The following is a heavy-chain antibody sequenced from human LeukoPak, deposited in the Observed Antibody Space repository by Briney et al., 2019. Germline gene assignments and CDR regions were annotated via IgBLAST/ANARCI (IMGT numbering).Heavy chain of an antibody. J-gene: IGHJ4*02. CDR2: ISYDGSNK. D-gene: IGHD4-17*01. CDR1: GFTFSSYA. V-gene: IGHV3-30-3*01. Sequence: GGSLRLSCAASGFTFSSYAMHWVRQAPGKGLEWVAVISYDGSNKYYADSVKGRFTISRDNSKNTLYLQMNSLRAEDTAVYYCARDRTTVTTPYFDYWGQGTLVTVSS. CDR3: ARDRTTVTTPYFDY.